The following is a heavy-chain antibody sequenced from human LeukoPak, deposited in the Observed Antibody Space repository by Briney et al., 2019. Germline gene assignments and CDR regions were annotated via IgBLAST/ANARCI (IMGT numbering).Heavy chain of an antibody. D-gene: IGHD3-3*01. V-gene: IGHV4-59*01. CDR1: GGSISSYY. CDR3: ARESPPFWSGYYTGIDY. J-gene: IGHJ4*02. Sequence: SETLSLTCTVSGGSISSYYWSWIRQPPGKGLEWIGYIYYSGSTNYNPSLKSRVTISVDTSKNQFSLKLSSVTAADTAVYYCARESPPFWSGYYTGIDYWGQGTLVTVSS. CDR2: IYYSGST.